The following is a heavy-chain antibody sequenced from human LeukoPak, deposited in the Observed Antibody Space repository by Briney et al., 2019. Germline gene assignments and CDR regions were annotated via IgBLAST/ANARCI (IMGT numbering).Heavy chain of an antibody. CDR3: ARGVAAVGTLFDY. CDR1: GFTFSTYW. J-gene: IGHJ4*02. V-gene: IGHV3-7*01. D-gene: IGHD6-25*01. CDR2: IKQDGNKK. Sequence: GGSLRLSCAAPGFTFSTYWMSWVRQAPGKGLEWVANIKQDGNKKYYVDSVKGRFTISRDNAKNSLYLQMNSLRAEDTAVYYCARGVAAVGTLFDYWGQGTLVTVSS.